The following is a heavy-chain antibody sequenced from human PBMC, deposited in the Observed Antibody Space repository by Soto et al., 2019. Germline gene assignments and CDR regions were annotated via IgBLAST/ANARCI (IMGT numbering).Heavy chain of an antibody. V-gene: IGHV3-9*01. D-gene: IGHD5-18*01. J-gene: IGHJ6*02. CDR1: GFTFDDYA. CDR3: AKDSGYPRHHYYYGMDV. Sequence: GGSLRLSCAASGFTFDDYAMHWVRQAPGKGLEWVSGISWNSGSIGYADSVKGRFTISRDNAKNSLYLQMNSLRAEDTALYYCAKDSGYPRHHYYYGMDVWAQGTTVTVSS. CDR2: ISWNSGSI.